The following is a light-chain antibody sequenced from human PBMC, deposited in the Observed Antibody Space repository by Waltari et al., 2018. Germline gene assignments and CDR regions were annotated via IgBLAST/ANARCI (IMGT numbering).Light chain of an antibody. Sequence: QVVLTQSPSASASLGAAVKLTCTLSSGHSSYAIAWHQQQPEKGPRYLMKVNRDGGHNKGEGFPDRVSGPSSGPARYLTISGLQAEYAADYYCQTWGTGPRVVGGGTKLTGL. CDR1: SGHSSYA. CDR3: QTWGTGPRV. V-gene: IGLV4-69*01. CDR2: VNRDGGH. J-gene: IGLJ2*01.